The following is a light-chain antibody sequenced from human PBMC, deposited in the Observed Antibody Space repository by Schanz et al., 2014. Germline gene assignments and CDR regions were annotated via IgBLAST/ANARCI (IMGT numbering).Light chain of an antibody. J-gene: IGLJ3*02. V-gene: IGLV1-44*01. CDR3: QSYDSSLSEWV. Sequence: QSVLTQPPSASGTPGQRATISCSGSTSNIGSHTVSWYQHLPGTAPKLLIYSDNQRPSGVPDRFSGSKSGTSASLAITGLQAEDEADYYCQSYDSSLSEWVFGGGTKLTVL. CDR1: TSNIGSHT. CDR2: SDN.